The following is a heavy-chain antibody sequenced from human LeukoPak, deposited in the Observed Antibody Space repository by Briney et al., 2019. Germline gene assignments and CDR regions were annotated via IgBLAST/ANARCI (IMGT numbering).Heavy chain of an antibody. Sequence: PGGSLRLSCAASGFTFNNYAMSWVRQAPGKGLECFSAISSSGRSTWNADSVEGRFTISRDNSKNTLYLQMNSLRAEDTATYYCAKDHSDCRGRDCFLHQDWGQGTLVTVSS. CDR2: ISSSGRST. CDR3: AKDHSDCRGRDCFLHQD. D-gene: IGHD3/OR15-3a*01. V-gene: IGHV3-23*01. CDR1: GFTFNNYA. J-gene: IGHJ4*02.